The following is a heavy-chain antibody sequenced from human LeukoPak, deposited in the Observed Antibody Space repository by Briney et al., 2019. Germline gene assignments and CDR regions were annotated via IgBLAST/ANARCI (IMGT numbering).Heavy chain of an antibody. V-gene: IGHV1-69*06. CDR2: IIPIFGTA. CDR3: AGSRPIRIAARLTGDTPYYYYYMDV. D-gene: IGHD6-6*01. CDR1: GYIFTGYY. J-gene: IGHJ6*03. Sequence: GASVKVSCKASGYIFTGYYMHWVRQAPGQGLEWMGGIIPIFGTANYAQKFQGRVTITADKSTSTAYMELSSLRSEDTAVYYCAGSRPIRIAARLTGDTPYYYYYMDVWGKGTTVTVSS.